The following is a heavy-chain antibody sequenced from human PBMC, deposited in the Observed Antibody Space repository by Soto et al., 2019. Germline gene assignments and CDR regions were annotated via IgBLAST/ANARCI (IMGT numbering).Heavy chain of an antibody. Sequence: SETLSLTCTVSGGSISSGDYYWSWIRQPPGKGLEWIGYIYYSGSTYYNPSLKSRVTISVDTSKNQFSLKLSSVTAADTAVYYCARAPVNIAAAGPWYYFDYWGQGTLVTVSS. J-gene: IGHJ4*02. D-gene: IGHD6-13*01. CDR3: ARAPVNIAAAGPWYYFDY. CDR1: GGSISSGDYY. CDR2: IYYSGST. V-gene: IGHV4-30-4*01.